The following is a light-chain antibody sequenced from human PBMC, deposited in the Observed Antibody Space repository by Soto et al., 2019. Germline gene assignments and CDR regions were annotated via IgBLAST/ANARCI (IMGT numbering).Light chain of an antibody. J-gene: IGKJ1*01. CDR1: QGISNH. Sequence: DSQMTQSTSAMSASVADRGTITCRASQGISNHLVWFQQRPGKVPKRLIYDASSLQTGVPSRFSGSGSGTDFTLTISSLEPEDFAVYYCQQRSNWPPDAWPFGQGSKV. CDR2: DAS. CDR3: QQRSNWPPDAWP. V-gene: IGKV1-17*03.